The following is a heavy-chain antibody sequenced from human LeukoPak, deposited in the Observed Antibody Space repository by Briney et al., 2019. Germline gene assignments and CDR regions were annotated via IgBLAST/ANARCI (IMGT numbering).Heavy chain of an antibody. CDR3: ARDQGYNYGNWFDP. CDR2: TFYRSKWYN. V-gene: IGHV6-1*01. J-gene: IGHJ5*02. CDR1: GDSVSNNSVA. Sequence: SQTLSLTRAISGDSVSNNSVAWNWIRQSPSRGLEWLGRTFYRSKWYNDNALSVKSRTTINPDTSKYQFSLHLNSVTPEDTAVYYCARDQGYNYGNWFDPWGQGILVTVSS. D-gene: IGHD5-18*01.